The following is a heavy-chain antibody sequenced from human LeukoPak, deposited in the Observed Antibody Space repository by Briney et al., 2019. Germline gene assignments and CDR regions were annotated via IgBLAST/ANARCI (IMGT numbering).Heavy chain of an antibody. CDR2: MYYSGST. J-gene: IGHJ5*02. CDR3: ARPYYYDSRIDP. D-gene: IGHD3-22*01. Sequence: SVTLSLTCTVSGGSISSGDYYWSWIRQPPGKGREWSAYMYYSGSTYYNPSLKSRVTMSADTSKNQLSLKLSSVTAADTAVSYCARPYYYDSRIDPWGQGILVNVSS. V-gene: IGHV4-30-4*01. CDR1: GGSISSGDYY.